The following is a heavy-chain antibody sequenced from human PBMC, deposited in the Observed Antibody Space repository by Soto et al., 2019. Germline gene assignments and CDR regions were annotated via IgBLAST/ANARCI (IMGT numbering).Heavy chain of an antibody. CDR1: GFSFSTYE. CDR3: GRLSRTYYYGMDV. J-gene: IGHJ6*02. Sequence: GSLRLSCAASGFSFSTYEMNWVRQAPGRGLEWVSYISGSGSSISYPDSVKGRFTISRDNAKKSLYLQMSSLRAEDTAVYYCGRLSRTYYYGMDVWGQGTTVTVSS. CDR2: ISGSGSSI. V-gene: IGHV3-48*03. D-gene: IGHD2-2*01.